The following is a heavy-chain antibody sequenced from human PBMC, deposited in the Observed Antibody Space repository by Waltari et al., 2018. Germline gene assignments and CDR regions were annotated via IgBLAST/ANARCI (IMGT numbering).Heavy chain of an antibody. V-gene: IGHV4-4*02. Sequence: QLQLQESGPGLVKPSGTLSVICAVSGESVSSNYLWNWVRPSPQKGLEWIGQVHGSGRTNYSASFASRVTVSLDTSNNHFALKMTAATAADTAVYYCARDRGRGLYLDTWGPGTLVAVS. CDR1: GESVSSNYL. D-gene: IGHD2-15*01. CDR2: VHGSGRT. CDR3: ARDRGRGLYLDT. J-gene: IGHJ5*02.